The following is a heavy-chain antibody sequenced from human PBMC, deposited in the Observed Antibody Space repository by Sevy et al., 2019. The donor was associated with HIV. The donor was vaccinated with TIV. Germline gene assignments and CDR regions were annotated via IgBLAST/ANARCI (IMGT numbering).Heavy chain of an antibody. Sequence: GGSLRLSCAASGFTFSSYGMHWVRQAPGKGLEWVAVIWYDGSNKYYADSVKGRFTISRDNSKNTLYLQMNSLRAEDTAVYYCARDPSIAAAGTFRLFYYFDYWGQGTLVTVSS. J-gene: IGHJ4*02. CDR2: IWYDGSNK. CDR1: GFTFSSYG. D-gene: IGHD6-13*01. CDR3: ARDPSIAAAGTFRLFYYFDY. V-gene: IGHV3-33*01.